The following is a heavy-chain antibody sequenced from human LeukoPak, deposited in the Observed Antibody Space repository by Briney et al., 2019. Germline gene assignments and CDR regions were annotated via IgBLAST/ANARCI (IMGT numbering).Heavy chain of an antibody. D-gene: IGHD3-3*01. CDR3: AKFAGVSSTPLDY. J-gene: IGHJ4*02. CDR1: GFTFSSFA. Sequence: GGSLRLSCAASGFTFSSFAMSWVRQAPGKGLEWVFGISGSGDITYYADSVKGRFTISRDNSKNTLYLQMNSLRAEDTAVYYCAKFAGVSSTPLDYWGQGTLVTVSS. CDR2: ISGSGDIT. V-gene: IGHV3-23*01.